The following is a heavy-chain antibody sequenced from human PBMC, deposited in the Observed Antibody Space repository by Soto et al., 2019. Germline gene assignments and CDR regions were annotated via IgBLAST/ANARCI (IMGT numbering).Heavy chain of an antibody. D-gene: IGHD6-6*01. CDR1: GGSISSYY. J-gene: IGHJ6*02. V-gene: IGHV4-59*01. Sequence: PSETLSLTCTVSGGSISSYYWSWIRQPPGKGLEWIGYIYYSGSTNYNPSLKSRVTISVDTSKNQFSLKLSSVTAADTAVYYCARVNSSSSRYYYYGMDVWGQGTTVTVS. CDR2: IYYSGST. CDR3: ARVNSSSSRYYYYGMDV.